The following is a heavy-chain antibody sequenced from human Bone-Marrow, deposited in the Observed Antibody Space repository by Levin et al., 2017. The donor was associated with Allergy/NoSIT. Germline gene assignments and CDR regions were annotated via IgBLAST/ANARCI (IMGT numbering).Heavy chain of an antibody. CDR2: ISFDGSDK. D-gene: IGHD5-12*01. CDR1: GFTFSSYG. J-gene: IGHJ2*01. Sequence: GGSLRLSCSASGFTFSSYGMHWVRQAPGKGLEWVAVISFDGSDKSYADSVKGRFTISRDHSTNTLFLQMNSLRPADTALYYCAKDLGGFNGWDWHVDLWGRGTLVTVSS. V-gene: IGHV3-30*18. CDR3: AKDLGGFNGWDWHVDL.